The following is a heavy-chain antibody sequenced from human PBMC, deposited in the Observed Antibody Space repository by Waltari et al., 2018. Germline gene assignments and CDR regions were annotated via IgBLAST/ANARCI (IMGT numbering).Heavy chain of an antibody. Sequence: QLQLQESGPGLVKPSETLSLTCTVPGGSISSSSYYWGWSRPPPGKGLEWIGSIYYSGSTYYNPSLKSRVTISVDTSKNQFSLKLSSVTAADTAVYYCARGFLYSSGWDPMDLWGRGTLVTVSS. CDR1: GGSISSSSYY. J-gene: IGHJ2*01. V-gene: IGHV4-39*07. D-gene: IGHD6-19*01. CDR3: ARGFLYSSGWDPMDL. CDR2: IYYSGST.